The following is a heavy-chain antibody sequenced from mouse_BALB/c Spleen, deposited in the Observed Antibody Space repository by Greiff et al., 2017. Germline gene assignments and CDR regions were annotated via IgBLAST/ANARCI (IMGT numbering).Heavy chain of an antibody. Sequence: VQLKQSGPGLVKPSQSLSLTCSVTGYSITSGYYWNWIRQFPGNKLEWMGYISYDGSNNYNPSLKNRISITRDTSKNQFFLKLNSVTTEDTATYYCAIDSSGPAWFAYWGQGTLVTVSA. D-gene: IGHD3-1*01. J-gene: IGHJ3*01. CDR1: GYSITSGYY. V-gene: IGHV3-6*02. CDR2: ISYDGSN. CDR3: AIDSSGPAWFAY.